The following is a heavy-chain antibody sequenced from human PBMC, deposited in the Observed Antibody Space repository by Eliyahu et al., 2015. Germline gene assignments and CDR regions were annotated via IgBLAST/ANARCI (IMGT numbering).Heavy chain of an antibody. J-gene: IGHJ3*02. D-gene: IGHD6-13*01. CDR1: GXXFXDYA. CDR2: ISWNSGSI. V-gene: IGHV3-9*01. CDR3: YSSIAAADNDAFDI. Sequence: EVQLVESGGGLVQPGRSLXLSXSXSGXXFXDYAMHWVRQAPGKGLEWVSGISWNSGSIGYADSVKGRFTISRDNAKNSLYLQMNSLRAEDTALYYCYSSIAAADNDAFDIWGQGTMVTVSS.